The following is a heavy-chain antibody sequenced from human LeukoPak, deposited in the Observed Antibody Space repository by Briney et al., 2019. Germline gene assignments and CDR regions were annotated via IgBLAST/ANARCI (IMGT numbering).Heavy chain of an antibody. D-gene: IGHD5-18*01. V-gene: IGHV4-31*03. CDR1: GGSISSGGYY. Sequence: SETLSLTCTVSGGSISSGGYYWSWIRQHPGKGLEWIGYIYYSGSTYYNPSLKSRVTISVDTSKNQFSLKLSSVTAADTAVYYCASSPHTAWIQLWHTWYFDLWGRGTLVTVSS. CDR3: ASSPHTAWIQLWHTWYFDL. J-gene: IGHJ2*01. CDR2: IYYSGST.